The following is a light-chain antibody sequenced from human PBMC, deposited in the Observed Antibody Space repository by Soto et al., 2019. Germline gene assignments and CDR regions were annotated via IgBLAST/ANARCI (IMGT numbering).Light chain of an antibody. Sequence: EIVLTQSPGTLSLSPGERATLSCRASQSVSITYLAWYQQKPGQAPRLLIYGASIRATGIPDRSSGSGSGTDLTLTISSLQSEAFAVYYCQQYDKWPRTFGQGTKV. CDR2: GAS. CDR1: QSVSITY. V-gene: IGKV3-20*01. CDR3: QQYDKWPRT. J-gene: IGKJ1*01.